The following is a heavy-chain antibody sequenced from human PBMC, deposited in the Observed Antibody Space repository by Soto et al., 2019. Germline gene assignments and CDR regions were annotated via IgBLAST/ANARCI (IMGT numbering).Heavy chain of an antibody. CDR3: ARDPGYSGYDPINWFDP. V-gene: IGHV1-18*01. D-gene: IGHD5-12*01. CDR2: ISAYNGNT. Sequence: ASVKVSCKASGYTFTSYGISWVRQAPGQGLEWMGWISAYNGNTNYAQKLQGRVTMTTDTSTSTAYMELRSLRSGDTAVYYCARDPGYSGYDPINWFDPWGQGTTVTVSS. J-gene: IGHJ5*02. CDR1: GYTFTSYG.